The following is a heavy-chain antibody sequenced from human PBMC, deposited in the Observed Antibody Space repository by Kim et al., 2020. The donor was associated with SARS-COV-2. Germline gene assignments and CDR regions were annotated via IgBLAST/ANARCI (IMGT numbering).Heavy chain of an antibody. J-gene: IGHJ4*02. CDR2: INPSSGDT. CDR3: AKEGGGHSGYE. D-gene: IGHD5-12*01. CDR1: GYTFTGYF. V-gene: IGHV1-2*06. Sequence: ASVKVSCKTSGYTFTGYFMHWVRQAPGQGLEWMGRINPSSGDTNYSQKFQGRVTLTRDTSISTVYMELTRLTSDDAAEYYCAKEGGGHSGYEWGQGTLVTVSS.